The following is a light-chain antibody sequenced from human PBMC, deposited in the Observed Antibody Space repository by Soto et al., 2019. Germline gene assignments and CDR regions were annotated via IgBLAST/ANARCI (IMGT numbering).Light chain of an antibody. J-gene: IGKJ2*01. Sequence: EIVVTQSPATLSGSPGERATLSCRASQSVSSRLAWYQQKLGQAPRLLIYAASYRATGIPDKFSGSGSGTDFSLTISRLEPEDSAVYYCHQYHSPPQTFGQGTKVDIK. CDR2: AAS. CDR1: QSVSSR. CDR3: HQYHSPPQT. V-gene: IGKV3-20*01.